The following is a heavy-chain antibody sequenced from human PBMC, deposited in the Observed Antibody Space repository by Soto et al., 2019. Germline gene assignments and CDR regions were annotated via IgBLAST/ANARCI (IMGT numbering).Heavy chain of an antibody. D-gene: IGHD6-19*01. CDR3: ARDMYSSDYFVKWFAP. CDR1: GFSFSSYA. CDR2: ISKDGMNK. J-gene: IGHJ5*02. V-gene: IGHV3-30*04. Sequence: QVRLVESGGGVVQPGRSLRLSCTASGFSFSSYAMYWFRQPPGKGLEWVAVISKDGMNKNYADSVKGRVTVSRDNANYSLDLPLNSLRGEDTAMYYCARDMYSSDYFVKWFAPWGQGTLVTVSS.